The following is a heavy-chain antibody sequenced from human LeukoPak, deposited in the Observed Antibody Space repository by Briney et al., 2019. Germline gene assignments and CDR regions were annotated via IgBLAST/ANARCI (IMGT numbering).Heavy chain of an antibody. Sequence: PGGSLRLSCVASGFTFSSYGMHWVRQAPGKGLEWVSSVSSSSSYIYYADSVKGRFTISRDNAKNSLYLQMNSLRAEDTAVYYCTRGFKIVSVSRVDAFDIWGQGTMVTVSS. CDR1: GFTFSSYG. J-gene: IGHJ3*02. CDR3: TRGFKIVSVSRVDAFDI. D-gene: IGHD2/OR15-2a*01. CDR2: VSSSSSYI. V-gene: IGHV3-21*01.